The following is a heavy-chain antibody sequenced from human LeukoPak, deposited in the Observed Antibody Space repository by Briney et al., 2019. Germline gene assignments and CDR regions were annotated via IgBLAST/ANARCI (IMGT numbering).Heavy chain of an antibody. Sequence: PSETLSLTCTVSGYSISSGYYWGWIRQPPGKGLEWIGSIYHSGSTYYNPSLKSRVTISVDTSKNQFSLKLSSVTAADTAVYYCASERNDSPIDIWGQGTMVTVSS. CDR3: ASERNDSPIDI. D-gene: IGHD3-22*01. V-gene: IGHV4-38-2*02. CDR1: GYSISSGYY. CDR2: IYHSGST. J-gene: IGHJ3*02.